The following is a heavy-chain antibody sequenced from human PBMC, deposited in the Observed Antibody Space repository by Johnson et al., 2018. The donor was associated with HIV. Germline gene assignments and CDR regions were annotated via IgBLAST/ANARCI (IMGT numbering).Heavy chain of an antibody. J-gene: IGHJ3*02. V-gene: IGHV3-7*05. D-gene: IGHD3-3*01. CDR2: IKQDGGER. CDR1: GFSFSTYW. Sequence: VQLVESGGGLVQPGGSLRLSCSASGFSFSTYWMSWVRQAPGKGLEWVAKIKQDGGERYYVDSVTGRFTISRDNAKNSLYLQMNNLRVEDTAVYYCARVGDFWSGPRRYDAFDIWGQGTLVTVSS. CDR3: ARVGDFWSGPRRYDAFDI.